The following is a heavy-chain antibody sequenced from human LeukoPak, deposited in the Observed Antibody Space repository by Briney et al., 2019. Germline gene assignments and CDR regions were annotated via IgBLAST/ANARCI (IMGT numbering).Heavy chain of an antibody. CDR3: ARDRTHGSYYDY. CDR1: GYTFTGYY. J-gene: IGHJ4*02. D-gene: IGHD1-26*01. Sequence: GSSVKVSCKASGYTFTGYYMHWVRQAPGQGLEWMGWINPNSGGTNYAQKFQGRVTMTRDTSISTAYMELSRLRSDDTAVYYCARDRTHGSYYDYWGQGTLVTVSS. V-gene: IGHV1-2*02. CDR2: INPNSGGT.